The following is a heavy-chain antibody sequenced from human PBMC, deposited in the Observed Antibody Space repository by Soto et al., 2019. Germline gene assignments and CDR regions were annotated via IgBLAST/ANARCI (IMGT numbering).Heavy chain of an antibody. D-gene: IGHD4-17*01. V-gene: IGHV4-31*03. CDR3: ARNDYGDYGWYFDL. CDR2: IYYSGST. J-gene: IGHJ2*01. Sequence: QVQLQESGPGLVKPSQTLSLTCTVSGGSITSDGYYWNWIRQHPGKGLEWIGYIYYSGSTYYNPSLKSRVAISMDTSKNQVSLKLNCVTAADTAVYFCARNDYGDYGWYFDLWGRGTLVAVSS. CDR1: GGSITSDGYY.